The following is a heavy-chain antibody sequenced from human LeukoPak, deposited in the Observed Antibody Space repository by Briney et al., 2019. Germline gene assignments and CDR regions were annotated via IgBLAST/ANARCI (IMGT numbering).Heavy chain of an antibody. CDR2: IYPGEADT. Sequence: GESLKISGKGSGYRFTSYWIGGGGQMPGKGLEGRGIIYPGEADTRYSPSSQGQVTISADKSISPAYLQWSSLKASDTAMYYCARVDTAMVPHFDYWGQGTLVTVSS. J-gene: IGHJ4*02. CDR3: ARVDTAMVPHFDY. CDR1: GYRFTSYW. V-gene: IGHV5-51*01. D-gene: IGHD5-18*01.